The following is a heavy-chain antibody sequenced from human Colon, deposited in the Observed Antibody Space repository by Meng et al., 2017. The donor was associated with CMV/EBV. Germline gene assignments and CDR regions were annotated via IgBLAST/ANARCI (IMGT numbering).Heavy chain of an antibody. D-gene: IGHD2-15*01. J-gene: IGHJ4*02. CDR3: TTGWHQYFDF. CDR1: DFTLNGAW. Sequence: SCVASDFTLNGAWRNWGRQAPGKGLGWVGRVKSASAGGAADAAAPVKGRFTVSRDDSRKTVHLQMDSLKIEDTAVYYCTTGWHQYFDFWGQGALVTVSS. CDR2: VKSASAGGAA. V-gene: IGHV3-15*07.